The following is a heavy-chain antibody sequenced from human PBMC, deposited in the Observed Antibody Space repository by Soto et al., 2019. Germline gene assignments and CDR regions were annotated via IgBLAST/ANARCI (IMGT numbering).Heavy chain of an antibody. CDR3: ARIFPGLGAFDI. Sequence: GGSLRLSCAASGFTFSSYGMHWVRQAPGKGLEWVAVIWYDGSNKYYADSVKGRFTISRDNSKNTLYLQMNSLRAEDTAVYYCARIFPGLGAFDIWGQGTMVTVSS. V-gene: IGHV3-33*01. J-gene: IGHJ3*02. CDR1: GFTFSSYG. D-gene: IGHD3-3*01. CDR2: IWYDGSNK.